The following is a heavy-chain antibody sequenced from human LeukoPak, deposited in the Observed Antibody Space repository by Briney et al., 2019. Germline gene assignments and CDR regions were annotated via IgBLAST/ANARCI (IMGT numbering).Heavy chain of an antibody. CDR2: INHSGST. Sequence: SETLSLTCAVHGGSFSGYYWSWIRQPPGKGLEWIGEINHSGSTNYNPSLKSRVTISVDTSKNQFSLKLSSVTAADTAVYYCARGGRRFNTRGDYWGQGTLVTVSS. D-gene: IGHD3-10*01. V-gene: IGHV4-34*01. CDR1: GGSFSGYY. J-gene: IGHJ4*02. CDR3: ARGGRRFNTRGDY.